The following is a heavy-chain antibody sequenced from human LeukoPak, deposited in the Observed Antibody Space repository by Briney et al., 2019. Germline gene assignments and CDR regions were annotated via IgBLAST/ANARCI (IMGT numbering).Heavy chain of an antibody. CDR1: GFTFSNYG. D-gene: IGHD3-3*01. CDR2: ISYDGSNK. V-gene: IGHV3-30*18. Sequence: GGSLRLSCAASGFTFSNYGMHWVRQAPGKGLEWVAVISYDGSNKYYADSVKGRFTISRDNSKNTLYLQMNSLRAEDTAVYYCAKDLYERMDVWGQGTTVTVSS. CDR3: AKDLYERMDV. J-gene: IGHJ6*02.